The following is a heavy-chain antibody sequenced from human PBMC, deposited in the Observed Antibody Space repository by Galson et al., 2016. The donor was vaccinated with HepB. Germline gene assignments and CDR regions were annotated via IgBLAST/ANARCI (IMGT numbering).Heavy chain of an antibody. Sequence: SLRLSCAASGFTFSNYAMSWVRQAPGKGLEWVSTISGSGDSTYYADSMKGRFTISRDNSKNTLYLQMNSLRAEDTAVYYCAKEEEDSGNYFFDYWGQGTLVTVSS. V-gene: IGHV3-23*01. J-gene: IGHJ4*02. CDR1: GFTFSNYA. D-gene: IGHD1-26*01. CDR2: ISGSGDST. CDR3: AKEEEDSGNYFFDY.